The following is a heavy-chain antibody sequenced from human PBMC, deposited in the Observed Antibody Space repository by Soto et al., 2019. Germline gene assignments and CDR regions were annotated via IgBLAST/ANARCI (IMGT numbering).Heavy chain of an antibody. CDR1: GYKFINYA. V-gene: IGHV1-18*01. Sequence: QFQLVQSGTEVKKPGASVKVSCKTSGYKFINYAISWTRQAPGQGLEWVGWISPYSGNKKYAHKFQGRVTMTTDTSTSTAYMELRSLRSDDTAIYYCATVYVATVTTGGDYWGQGTLVTVPS. J-gene: IGHJ4*02. CDR2: ISPYSGNK. D-gene: IGHD4-17*01. CDR3: ATVYVATVTTGGDY.